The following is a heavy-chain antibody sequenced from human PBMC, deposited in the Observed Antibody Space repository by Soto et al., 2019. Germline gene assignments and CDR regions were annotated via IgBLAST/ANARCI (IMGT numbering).Heavy chain of an antibody. V-gene: IGHV3-30-3*01. CDR2: ISYDGSNK. CDR3: ARDRGIAAAGTFDY. D-gene: IGHD6-13*01. CDR1: GFTLSGPA. J-gene: IGHJ4*02. Sequence: GGCLGLPCGASGFTLSGPAIHMGRQCPGKGLEWVAVISYDGSNKYYADSVKGRFTISRDNSKNTLYLQMNSLRAEDTAVYYCARDRGIAAAGTFDYWGQGTLVTVS.